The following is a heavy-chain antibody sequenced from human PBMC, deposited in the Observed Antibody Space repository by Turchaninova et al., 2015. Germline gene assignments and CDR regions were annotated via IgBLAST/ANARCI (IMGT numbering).Heavy chain of an antibody. Sequence: QVKLPPWGAGLFKPSETLSPPCAVYGGSFSGYYWSWIRHPPGKGLEWIGEINHSGSTNYNLSLKSRVTISVDTSKNQFSLKMSSVTAADTAVYYCARGGGTLYGDYGDSWGQGTLVTVSS. CDR2: INHSGST. J-gene: IGHJ4*02. V-gene: IGHV4-34*01. CDR3: ARGGGTLYGDYGDS. D-gene: IGHD4-17*01. CDR1: GGSFSGYY.